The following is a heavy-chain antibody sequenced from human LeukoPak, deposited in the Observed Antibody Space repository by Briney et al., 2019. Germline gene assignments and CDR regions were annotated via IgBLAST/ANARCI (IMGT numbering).Heavy chain of an antibody. CDR3: ARDVYSSGWYGLDY. D-gene: IGHD6-19*01. J-gene: IGHJ4*02. CDR2: INPNSGGT. V-gene: IGHV1-2*03. Sequence: LVASVKVSCKASGYTFTGYYMHWVRQAPGQGLEWMGWINPNSGGTNYAQKFQGRVTMTRDTSISTAYMELSRLRSDDTAVYYCARDVYSSGWYGLDYWGQGTLVTVSS. CDR1: GYTFTGYY.